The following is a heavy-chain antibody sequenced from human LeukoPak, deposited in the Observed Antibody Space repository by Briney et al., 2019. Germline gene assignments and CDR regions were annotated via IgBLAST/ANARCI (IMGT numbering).Heavy chain of an antibody. CDR1: GFTFTSHD. CDR2: MNPNSGNT. V-gene: IGHV1-8*01. J-gene: IGHJ4*02. CDR3: ASVLVWFGEVDY. D-gene: IGHD3-10*01. Sequence: VSVKVSCKASGFTFTSHDYNWVRQATGQGLEWMGWMNPNSGNTGYAQKFQGRVTMTRDTPITTVYMELSSLTSEDTAVYYCASVLVWFGEVDYWGQGTLVTVSS.